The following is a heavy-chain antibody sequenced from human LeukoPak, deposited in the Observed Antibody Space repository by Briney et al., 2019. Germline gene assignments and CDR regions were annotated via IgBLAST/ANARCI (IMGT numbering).Heavy chain of an antibody. Sequence: SETLSLTCAVYGGSFSGYYWSWIRQPPGKGLEWIGEINHSGSTNYNPSLKSRVTISVDTSKNQFSLKLSSVTAADTAVYYCARESGTYYGPYDSWGQGTLVTVSS. J-gene: IGHJ4*02. CDR1: GGSFSGYY. D-gene: IGHD1-26*01. CDR2: INHSGST. V-gene: IGHV4-34*01. CDR3: ARESGTYYGPYDS.